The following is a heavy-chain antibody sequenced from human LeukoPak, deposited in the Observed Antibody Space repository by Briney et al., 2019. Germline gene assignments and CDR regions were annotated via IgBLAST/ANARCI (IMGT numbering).Heavy chain of an antibody. Sequence: GGSLRLSCAASGFRFSSYWMSWVRQAPGKGLEWVANIKQDGSEKYYVDSVKGRFTISRDNAKNSLYLQMNSLRGADTAVYYCARDGYPFDFWGQETLVTVSS. J-gene: IGHJ4*02. CDR1: GFRFSSYW. CDR3: ARDGYPFDF. CDR2: IKQDGSEK. V-gene: IGHV3-7*01. D-gene: IGHD1-1*01.